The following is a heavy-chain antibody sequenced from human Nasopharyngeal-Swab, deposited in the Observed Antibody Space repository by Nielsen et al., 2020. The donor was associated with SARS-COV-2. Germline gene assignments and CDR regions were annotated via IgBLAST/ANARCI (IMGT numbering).Heavy chain of an antibody. CDR1: GFTFSSYG. D-gene: IGHD6-19*01. J-gene: IGHJ4*02. Sequence: GESLKISCAASGFTFSSYGMHWVRQAPGKGLEWVAVISYDGSNKYYADSVKGRFTISRDNSKNTLYLQMNSLRAEDTAIYYCAKGPVAGFDNWGQGTLVTVSS. V-gene: IGHV3-30*18. CDR2: ISYDGSNK. CDR3: AKGPVAGFDN.